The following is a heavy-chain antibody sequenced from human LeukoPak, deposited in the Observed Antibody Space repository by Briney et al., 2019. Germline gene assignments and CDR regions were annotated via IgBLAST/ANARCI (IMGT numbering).Heavy chain of an antibody. V-gene: IGHV1-2*02. Sequence: ASVKVSCKASGYTFTGYYMHWVRQAPGQGLEWMGWINPNSGGTNYAQKFQGRVTMTRHTSISTAYMELSRLRSDDTAVYYCARVRTVVAAGGGNFDYWGQGILVTVSS. CDR3: ARVRTVVAAGGGNFDY. J-gene: IGHJ4*02. D-gene: IGHD2-15*01. CDR2: INPNSGGT. CDR1: GYTFTGYY.